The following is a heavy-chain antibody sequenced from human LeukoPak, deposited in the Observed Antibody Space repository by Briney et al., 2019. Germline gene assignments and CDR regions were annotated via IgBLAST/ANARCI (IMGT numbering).Heavy chain of an antibody. CDR1: GYTFTGYY. D-gene: IGHD6-13*01. CDR3: ARDGSRKDSTLFDY. CDR2: INPNSGGT. J-gene: IGHJ4*02. V-gene: IGHV1-2*02. Sequence: ASVKVSCKASGYTFTGYYMHWVRQAPGQGLEWMGWINPNSGGTNYAQKFQGRVTMTRDTSISTAYMELSRLRSDDTAVYYCARDGSRKDSTLFDYWGQGTLVIVSS.